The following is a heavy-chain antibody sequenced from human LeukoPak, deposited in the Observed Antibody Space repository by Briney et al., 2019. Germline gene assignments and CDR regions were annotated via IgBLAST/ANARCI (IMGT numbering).Heavy chain of an antibody. CDR3: AKDHDYGDYGGYFDY. CDR1: GFTFNNYG. J-gene: IGHJ4*02. CDR2: IRYDGSNK. V-gene: IGHV3-30*02. D-gene: IGHD4-17*01. Sequence: PGGSLRLSCAGSGFTFNNYGMHWVRQAPGKGLEWVAFIRYDGSNKYYADPVKGRFTISRDNSKNTLYLQMNSLRAEDTAVYYCAKDHDYGDYGGYFDYWGQGTLVTVSS.